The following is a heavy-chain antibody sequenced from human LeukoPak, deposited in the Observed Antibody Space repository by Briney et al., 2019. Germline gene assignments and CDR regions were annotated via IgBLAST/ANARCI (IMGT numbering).Heavy chain of an antibody. CDR2: IYHSGST. CDR1: GYSISSGYY. Sequence: SETLSLTCTVSGYSISSGYYWGWIRQPPGKGLEWIGSIYHSGSTYYNPSLKSRVTISVDTSKNQFSLKLSSVTAADTAVYYCARAGSLDYYDSSGYYSFDYWGQGTLVTVSS. D-gene: IGHD3-22*01. V-gene: IGHV4-38-2*02. CDR3: ARAGSLDYYDSSGYYSFDY. J-gene: IGHJ4*02.